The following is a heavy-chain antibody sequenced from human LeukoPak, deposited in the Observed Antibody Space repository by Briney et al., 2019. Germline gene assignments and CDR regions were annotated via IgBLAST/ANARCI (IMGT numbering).Heavy chain of an antibody. CDR1: GFTFSSYW. J-gene: IGHJ3*02. D-gene: IGHD6-19*01. V-gene: IGHV3-7*01. Sequence: GGSLRLSCAASGFTFSSYWMSWVRQAPGKGLEWVANVKQDGSEKYYVDSVKGRFTISRDNAKNSLYLQMSSLRAEDTAVYYCARPPDSSGWYSDAFDIWGQGTMVTVSS. CDR3: ARPPDSSGWYSDAFDI. CDR2: VKQDGSEK.